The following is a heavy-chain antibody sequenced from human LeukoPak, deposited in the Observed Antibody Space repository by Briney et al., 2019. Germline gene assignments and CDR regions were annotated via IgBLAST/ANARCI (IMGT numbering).Heavy chain of an antibody. J-gene: IGHJ6*02. Sequence: GGSLRLSCAASGFTFKSYWMNWVRQAPGKGLEWVAHIKEDGSEKYYVGSVKGRFTISRDNAKNSLYLQMNSLRADDTAVYYCARAGYTYTWPPSYYYGMDVWGQGTTVTASS. CDR2: IKEDGSEK. CDR1: GFTFKSYW. D-gene: IGHD2-2*02. CDR3: ARAGYTYTWPPSYYYGMDV. V-gene: IGHV3-7*05.